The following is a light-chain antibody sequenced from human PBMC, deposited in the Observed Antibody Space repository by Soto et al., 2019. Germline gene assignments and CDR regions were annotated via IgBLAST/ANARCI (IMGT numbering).Light chain of an antibody. J-gene: IGLJ2*01. CDR1: SSDIGAYNF. V-gene: IGLV2-14*03. CDR3: TSWTTSTTMI. CDR2: DVN. Sequence: QSVLTQPASVSGSPGQSITISCTGTSSDIGAYNFVSWYQQHPGKAPKLMLYDVNIRPSGVSNRFSGSKSGNTASLTISGLQAEDEADYYCTSWTTSTTMIFGGGNKVTV.